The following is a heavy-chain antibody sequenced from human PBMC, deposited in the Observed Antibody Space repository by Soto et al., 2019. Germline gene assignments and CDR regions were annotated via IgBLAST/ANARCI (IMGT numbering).Heavy chain of an antibody. Sequence: QVQLVQSGAEVKKPGSSVKVSCKASGGTFSSYAISWVRQAPGQGLEWMGGIIPIFGTANYAQKFQGRVTITADESTITAYMELSSLRSEDTAVYYCARVRDIVVVPAAIPDYYYGMDVWGQGTTVTVSS. V-gene: IGHV1-69*01. J-gene: IGHJ6*02. CDR1: GGTFSSYA. CDR2: IIPIFGTA. D-gene: IGHD2-2*02. CDR3: ARVRDIVVVPAAIPDYYYGMDV.